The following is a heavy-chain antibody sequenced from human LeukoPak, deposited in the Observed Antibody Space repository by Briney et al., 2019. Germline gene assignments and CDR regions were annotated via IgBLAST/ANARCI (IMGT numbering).Heavy chain of an antibody. J-gene: IGHJ6*02. V-gene: IGHV4-30-4*01. CDR3: ARNVDIVAYGMDV. CDR1: GGSISSGDYY. CDR2: IYYSGST. D-gene: IGHD5-12*01. Sequence: SQTLSLTCTVSGGSISSGDYYWSWIRQPPGKGLEWIGYIYYSGSTYYNPSLKSRATISVDTSKNQFSLKLSSVTAADTAVYYCARNVDIVAYGMDVWGQGTTVTVSS.